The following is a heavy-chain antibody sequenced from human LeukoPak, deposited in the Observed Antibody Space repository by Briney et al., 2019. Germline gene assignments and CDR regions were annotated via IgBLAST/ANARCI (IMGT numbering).Heavy chain of an antibody. CDR2: IYYSGST. CDR1: GGSISSSSYY. V-gene: IGHV4-39*01. CDR3: ARRPRGNYGSGNFYSEAFDI. Sequence: SETLSLTCTVSGGSISSSSYYWGWIRQPPGRGLEWIGTIYYSGSTYYNPSLKSRVTLSVDTSKNQFSLKLSSATAADTAVYYCARRPRGNYGSGNFYSEAFDIWGQGTKVTVSS. D-gene: IGHD3-10*01. J-gene: IGHJ3*02.